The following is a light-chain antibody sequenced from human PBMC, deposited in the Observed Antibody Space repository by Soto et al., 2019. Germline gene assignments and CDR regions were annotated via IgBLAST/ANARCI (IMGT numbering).Light chain of an antibody. CDR3: QQRNNWPRLT. CDR2: DAS. J-gene: IGKJ4*01. Sequence: DIVLTQSPATLSLSPGERATLSCRASQSVGTYLAWYQLKPGQAPRLLIYDASTRATGIPVRFSGSGSATDFTLTISRLGPEDFAIYYCQQRNNWPRLTFGGGTKVEIK. CDR1: QSVGTY. V-gene: IGKV3-11*01.